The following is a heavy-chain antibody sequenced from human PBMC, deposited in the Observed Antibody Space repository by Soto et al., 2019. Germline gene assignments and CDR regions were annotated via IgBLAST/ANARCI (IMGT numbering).Heavy chain of an antibody. CDR2: IGYSGGTT. V-gene: IGHV3-23*01. J-gene: IGHJ6*02. Sequence: EVQLLESGGGLVQPGGSLRLSCAASGFTFKTFGMSWVRQAPGKGLEWVSGIGYSGGTTYYADSVKGRLTISRDNPKNTLYLQMSGLRAEDTAVYYCAKDRQDSGETPFGLDVWGQGTTVTVSS. CDR3: AKDRQDSGETPFGLDV. D-gene: IGHD4-17*01. CDR1: GFTFKTFG.